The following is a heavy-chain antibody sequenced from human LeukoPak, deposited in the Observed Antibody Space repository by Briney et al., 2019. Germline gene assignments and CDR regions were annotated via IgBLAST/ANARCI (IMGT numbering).Heavy chain of an antibody. CDR2: ISYDGSNK. V-gene: IGHV3-30*18. Sequence: PGGSLRLSCAASGFTFSSYGMHWVRQAPGKGLEWVAVISYDGSNKYYADSMKGRFTISRDNSKNTLYLQMNSLRAEDTAVYYCAKDGFDPWGQGTLVTVSS. CDR1: GFTFSSYG. CDR3: AKDGFDP. J-gene: IGHJ5*02.